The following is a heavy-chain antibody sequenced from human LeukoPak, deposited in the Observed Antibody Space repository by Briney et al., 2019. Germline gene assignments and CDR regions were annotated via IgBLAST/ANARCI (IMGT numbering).Heavy chain of an antibody. J-gene: IGHJ3*01. V-gene: IGHV3-23*01. CDR3: AQGDSYYDFLLSV. CDR2: ISGSGAKT. D-gene: IGHD3-3*01. CDR1: GFTFRSYA. Sequence: GGSPRLSCEASGFTFRSYAMTWVRQAPGKGLEWVSAISGSGAKTYYADSVKGRFTISRDNSRNTLYLQMNGLRAEDTAVYYCAQGDSYYDFLLSVWGQGKMVTVSS.